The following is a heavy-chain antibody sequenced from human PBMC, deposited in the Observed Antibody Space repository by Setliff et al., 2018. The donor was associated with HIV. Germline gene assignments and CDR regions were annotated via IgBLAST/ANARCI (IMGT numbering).Heavy chain of an antibody. CDR1: GFTFSTFA. Sequence: LRLSCVASGFTFSTFAMHWVRQAPGKGLEWVSVISYDGSRISYADSVKGRFTISRDDSKNTLFLQLNTLRPEDTAVYYCARLGYCTGGSCYYYYMDVWGKGTTVTVSS. CDR2: ISYDGSRI. CDR3: ARLGYCTGGSCYYYYMDV. D-gene: IGHD2-15*01. V-gene: IGHV3-30*01. J-gene: IGHJ6*03.